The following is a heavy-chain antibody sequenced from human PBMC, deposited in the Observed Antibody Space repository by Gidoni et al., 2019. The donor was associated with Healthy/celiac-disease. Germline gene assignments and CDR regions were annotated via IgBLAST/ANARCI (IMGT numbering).Heavy chain of an antibody. Sequence: QMQLVQSGPELKTPGTSVKVSCKASGFTFTSSAVQWVRQARGQRLEWIGWIVVGSGNTNYAQKFQERVTITRDMSTSTAYMELSSLRSEDTAVYYCAADFSRRSGSYYDYWGQGTLVTVSS. D-gene: IGHD1-26*01. J-gene: IGHJ4*02. CDR2: IVVGSGNT. CDR1: GFTFTSSA. V-gene: IGHV1-58*01. CDR3: AADFSRRSGSYYDY.